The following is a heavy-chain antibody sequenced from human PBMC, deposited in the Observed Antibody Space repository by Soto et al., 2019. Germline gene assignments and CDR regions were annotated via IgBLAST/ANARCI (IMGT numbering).Heavy chain of an antibody. D-gene: IGHD4-17*01. CDR2: VYYSGST. V-gene: IGHV4-59*01. CDR3: ARKSGGFDP. J-gene: IGHJ5*02. Sequence: SETLSLTCTVSVGSISNYYWSWIRQPPGKGLEWIGYVYYSGSTNYNPSFKSRVTISVDTSKNQFPLKLSSVTAADTAVYYCARKSGGFDPWGQGTLVTVSS. CDR1: VGSISNYY.